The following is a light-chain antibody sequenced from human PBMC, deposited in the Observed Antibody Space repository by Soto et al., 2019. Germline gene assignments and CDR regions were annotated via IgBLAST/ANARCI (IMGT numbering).Light chain of an antibody. Sequence: QSVLTQPASVSGSPGQPITISCTGTSSDVGGYNFVSWYQQHPGKAPKLMIYEVSSRPSGVSNRFSGSKSGDTASLTISGLQAEDEADYYCSSYTSTSTLVFGTGTKLTVL. CDR3: SSYTSTSTLV. J-gene: IGLJ1*01. CDR1: SSDVGGYNF. CDR2: EVS. V-gene: IGLV2-14*01.